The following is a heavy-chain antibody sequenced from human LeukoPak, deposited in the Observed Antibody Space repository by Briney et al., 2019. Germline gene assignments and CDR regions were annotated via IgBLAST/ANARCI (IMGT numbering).Heavy chain of an antibody. V-gene: IGHV1-18*01. J-gene: IGHJ4*02. CDR2: MNNNNGKT. D-gene: IGHD2-21*01. CDR3: ARERAVVLVAAPGY. CDR1: VYTFTNFG. Sequence: ASLSVSRTGSVYTFTNFGTSWGRQAPGQGVEGRGDMNNNNGKTNYAQKCQGRVTMPTHTSTRTAYIELRSLRSDDTAVYYCARERAVVLVAAPGYWGQGPLVSVSP.